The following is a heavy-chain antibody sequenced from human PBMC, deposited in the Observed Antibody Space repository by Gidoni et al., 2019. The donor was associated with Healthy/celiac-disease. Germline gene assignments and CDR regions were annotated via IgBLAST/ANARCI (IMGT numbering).Heavy chain of an antibody. J-gene: IGHJ4*02. CDR3: AKKPKSSSWRDYFDY. CDR1: GFSFSSYA. CDR2: ISGSGGST. V-gene: IGHV3-23*01. Sequence: EVQLLESGGGLVQPGGSLRLSCAASGFSFSSYAMSWVRQAPGKGLEWVSAISGSGGSTYYADSVKGRFTISRDNSKNTLYLQMNSLRAEDTAVYYCAKKPKSSSWRDYFDYWGQGTLVTVSS. D-gene: IGHD6-13*01.